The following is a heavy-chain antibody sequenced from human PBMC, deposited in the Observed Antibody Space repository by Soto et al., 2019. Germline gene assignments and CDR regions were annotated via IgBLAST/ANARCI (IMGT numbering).Heavy chain of an antibody. V-gene: IGHV4-59*03. D-gene: IGHD2-8*02. CDR3: AEGTGGAVWTTLDE. CDR1: GGSFSENY. J-gene: IGHJ4*02. Sequence: SETLALTCDVSGGSFSENYWTWIRQYPGKGLEWIGYIYYSGSTNYNPSLKSRVTISVDASRSQFSLKLTSVTAADTALYYWAEGTGGAVWTTLDEWGQRTLVT. CDR2: IYYSGST.